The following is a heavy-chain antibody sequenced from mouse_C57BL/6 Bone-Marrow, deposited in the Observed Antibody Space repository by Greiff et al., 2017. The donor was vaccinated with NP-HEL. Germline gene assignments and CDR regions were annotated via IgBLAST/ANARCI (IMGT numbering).Heavy chain of an antibody. V-gene: IGHV5-6*02. CDR3: ARHYYGSPYFDY. CDR1: GFTFSSYG. D-gene: IGHD1-1*01. Sequence: DVKLVESGGDLVKPGGSLKLSCAASGFTFSSYGMSWVRQTPDKRLEWVATISSGGSYTYYPDSVKGRFTISRDNAKNTLYLQMSSLKSEDTAMYYCARHYYGSPYFDYWGQGTTLTVSS. J-gene: IGHJ2*01. CDR2: ISSGGSYT.